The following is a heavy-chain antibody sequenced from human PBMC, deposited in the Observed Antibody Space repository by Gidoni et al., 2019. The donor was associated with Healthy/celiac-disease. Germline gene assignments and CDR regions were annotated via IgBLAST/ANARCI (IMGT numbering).Heavy chain of an antibody. CDR2: ISYDGSNK. V-gene: IGHV3-30-3*01. D-gene: IGHD2-15*01. Sequence: QVQLVESGGGVVQPGRSLRISCAASGFTFSSYAMHWVRQAPGKGLEWVAVISYDGSNKYYADSVKGRFTISRDNSKNTLYLQMNSLRAEDTAVYYCARDLKVVAANNWFDPWGQGTLVTVSS. CDR1: GFTFSSYA. J-gene: IGHJ5*02. CDR3: ARDLKVVAANNWFDP.